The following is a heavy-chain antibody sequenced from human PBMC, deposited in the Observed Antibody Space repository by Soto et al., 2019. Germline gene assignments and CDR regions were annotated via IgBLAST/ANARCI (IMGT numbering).Heavy chain of an antibody. V-gene: IGHV3-48*03. J-gene: IGHJ4*02. Sequence: GGSLRLSCTVSGFTFSDYEVNWVRQAPGKGLEWVSYTSTSDSTMYYADSVKGRFTISRDNAKNSLYLQMNSLRAEVTAVYYCARARGYSGSRGLYYFDYWGQGTLVTVSS. CDR2: TSTSDSTM. CDR1: GFTFSDYE. CDR3: ARARGYSGSRGLYYFDY. D-gene: IGHD5-12*01.